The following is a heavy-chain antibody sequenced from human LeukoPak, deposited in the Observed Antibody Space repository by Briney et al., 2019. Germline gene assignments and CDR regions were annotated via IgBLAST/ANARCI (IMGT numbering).Heavy chain of an antibody. CDR1: GFTFSNAW. J-gene: IGHJ4*02. D-gene: IGHD3-22*01. CDR2: IKSKIDGGTT. V-gene: IGHV3-15*01. Sequence: GGCLRLSCAASGFTFSNAWMSWVRQVPGKGLDWGGRIKSKIDGGTTAYAAPVKGRFTISRDDSKSTLYLQMNSLNTEDTAVYYCTTYYFDSTGYGPGVWGQGTLVTVSS. CDR3: TTYYFDSTGYGPGV.